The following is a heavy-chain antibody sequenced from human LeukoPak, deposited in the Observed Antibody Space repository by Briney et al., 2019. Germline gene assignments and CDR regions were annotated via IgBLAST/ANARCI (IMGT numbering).Heavy chain of an antibody. CDR3: ARGPPYSSGLTNFDY. J-gene: IGHJ4*02. CDR1: GYTFTGYY. Sequence: GASVKVSCKASGYTFTGYYMHWVRQAPGQGLEWMGWINPNSGGTNYAQKLQGRVTMTTDTSTSTAYMELRSLRSDDTAVYYCARGPPYSSGLTNFDYWGQGTLVTVSS. V-gene: IGHV1-2*02. CDR2: INPNSGGT. D-gene: IGHD6-19*01.